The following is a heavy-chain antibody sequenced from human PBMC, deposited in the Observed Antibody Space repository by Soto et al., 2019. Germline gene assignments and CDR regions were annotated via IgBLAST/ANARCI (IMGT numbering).Heavy chain of an antibody. CDR3: ARLGGGWYGRVY. CDR1: GFTFSSYA. D-gene: IGHD6-19*01. V-gene: IGHV3-23*01. J-gene: IGHJ4*02. CDR2: ISGSGGST. Sequence: EVQLLESGGGLVQPGGSLRLSCAASGFTFSSYAMSWVRQAPGKGLEWVSAISGSGGSTYYADSVKGRFTISRDNSKYTLYLQMNSLRAEDTAVYYCARLGGGWYGRVYWGQGTLVTVSS.